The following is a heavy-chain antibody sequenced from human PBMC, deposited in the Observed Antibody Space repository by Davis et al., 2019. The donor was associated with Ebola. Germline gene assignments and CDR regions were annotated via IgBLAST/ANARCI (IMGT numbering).Heavy chain of an antibody. CDR3: ARASVITFGGVILTDYYYYGMDV. J-gene: IGHJ6*02. CDR1: GGSISSGGYY. CDR2: IYYSGST. Sequence: MPSETLSLTCTVSGGSISSGGYYWSWIRQHPGKGLEWIGYIYYSGSTYYNPSLKSRVTISVDTSKNQFSLKLSSVTAADTAVYYCARASVITFGGVILTDYYYYGMDVWGQGTTVTVSS. D-gene: IGHD3-16*02. V-gene: IGHV4-31*03.